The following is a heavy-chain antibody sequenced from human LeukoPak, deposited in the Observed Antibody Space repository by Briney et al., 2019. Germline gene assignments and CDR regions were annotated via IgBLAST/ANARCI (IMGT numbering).Heavy chain of an antibody. CDR3: ARDLACNWFDP. CDR2: IYYSGST. Sequence: PSETLSLTCTVSGGSISSYYWSWIRQPPGKGLEWIGYIYYSGSTNYNPSLKSRVTISVDTSKNQFSLKLSSVTAADTAVYYCARDLACNWFDPWGQGTLVTVSS. CDR1: GGSISSYY. J-gene: IGHJ5*02. V-gene: IGHV4-59*01.